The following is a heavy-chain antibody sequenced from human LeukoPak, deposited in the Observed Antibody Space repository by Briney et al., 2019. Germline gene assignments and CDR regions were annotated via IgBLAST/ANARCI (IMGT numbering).Heavy chain of an antibody. Sequence: GGSLRLSCAASGFTFDDYGMSWVRQAPGKGLEWISNIHWNGGRTGYADSVKGRFTISRDNSKNTLYLEMNDLRAEDTALYFCGKDKTTYNWWEVIESWGQGALVTVSS. CDR2: IHWNGGRT. CDR1: GFTFDDYG. D-gene: IGHD1-1*01. V-gene: IGHV3-20*04. J-gene: IGHJ4*02. CDR3: GKDKTTYNWWEVIES.